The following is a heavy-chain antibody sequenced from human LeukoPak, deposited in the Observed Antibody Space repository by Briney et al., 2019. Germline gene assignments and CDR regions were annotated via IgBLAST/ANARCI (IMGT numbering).Heavy chain of an antibody. J-gene: IGHJ4*02. CDR1: AGSISSYY. Sequence: SETLSLTCTDSAGSISSYYWSWIRQPAGKGLEWIGEINHSGSTNYNPSLKSRVTISVDTSKNQFSLKLSSVTAADTAVYYCARYHVWGSYSVYWGQGTLVTVSS. CDR3: ARYHVWGSYSVY. V-gene: IGHV4-34*01. CDR2: INHSGST. D-gene: IGHD3-16*01.